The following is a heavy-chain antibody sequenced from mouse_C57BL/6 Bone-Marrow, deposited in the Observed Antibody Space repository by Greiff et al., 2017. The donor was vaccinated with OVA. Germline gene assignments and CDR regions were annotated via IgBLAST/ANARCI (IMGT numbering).Heavy chain of an antibody. D-gene: IGHD4-1*01. V-gene: IGHV5-4*01. CDR1: GFTFSSYA. Sequence: DVHLVESGGGLVKPGGSLKLSCAASGFTFSSYAMSWVRQTPEKRLEWVATISDGGSYTYYPDNVKGRFTISRDNAKNNLYLQMSHLKSEDTAMYYCARDLKANWDLAYWGQGTLVTVSA. J-gene: IGHJ3*01. CDR2: ISDGGSYT. CDR3: ARDLKANWDLAY.